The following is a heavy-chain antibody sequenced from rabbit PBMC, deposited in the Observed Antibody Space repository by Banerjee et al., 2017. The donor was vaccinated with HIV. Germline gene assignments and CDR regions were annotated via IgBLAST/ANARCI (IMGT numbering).Heavy chain of an antibody. Sequence: QSLEESGGDLVKPGASLTLTCTASGFSFSSSYYMCWVRQAPGKGLEWIACIYAGSSGSAYYASWAKGRFTISKTSSTTVTLQMTSLTAADTATYFCARFYTGSGYVNLWGPGTLVTVS. CDR3: ARFYTGSGYVNL. J-gene: IGHJ4*01. V-gene: IGHV1S40*01. CDR1: GFSFSSSYY. D-gene: IGHD8-1*01. CDR2: IYAGSSGSA.